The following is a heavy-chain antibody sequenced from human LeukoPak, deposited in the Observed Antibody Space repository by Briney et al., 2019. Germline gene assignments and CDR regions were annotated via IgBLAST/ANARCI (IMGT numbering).Heavy chain of an antibody. Sequence: SGTLSLTCTVSGGSISSGGYYWSWIRQHPGKGLEWIGYIYYSGSTYYNPSLKSRVTISVDTSKNQFSLKLSSVTAADTAVYYCARSTYYYDSSGPDWGQGTLVTVSS. J-gene: IGHJ4*02. CDR2: IYYSGST. D-gene: IGHD3-22*01. CDR3: ARSTYYYDSSGPD. CDR1: GGSISSGGYY. V-gene: IGHV4-31*03.